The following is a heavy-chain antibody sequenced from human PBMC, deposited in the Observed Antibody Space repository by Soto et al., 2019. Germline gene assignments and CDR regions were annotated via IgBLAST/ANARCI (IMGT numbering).Heavy chain of an antibody. J-gene: IGHJ6*02. D-gene: IGHD3-3*01. V-gene: IGHV3-30-3*01. CDR2: ISYDGSNK. CDR3: AREYYDFWSGYYGYYYYGMDV. Sequence: QVQLVESGGGVVQPGRSLRLSCAASGFTFSSYAMHWVRQAPGKGLEWVAVISYDGSNKYYADSVKGRFTISRDNSKNTLYLQRNSLRAEDTAVYYCAREYYDFWSGYYGYYYYGMDVWGQGTTVTVSS. CDR1: GFTFSSYA.